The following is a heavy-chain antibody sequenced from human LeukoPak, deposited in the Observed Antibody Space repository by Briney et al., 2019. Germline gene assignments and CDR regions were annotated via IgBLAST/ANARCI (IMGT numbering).Heavy chain of an antibody. J-gene: IGHJ6*02. Sequence: ASVKVSCKASGYTFTGYYMHWVRQAPGQGLEWMGWINPNRGGTNYAQKFQGRVTMTRDTSISTAYMELSRLRPDDTAVYYCAREELHAQYYGMDVWGQGTTVTVSS. CDR1: GYTFTGYY. CDR3: AREELHAQYYGMDV. D-gene: IGHD1-26*01. V-gene: IGHV1-2*02. CDR2: INPNRGGT.